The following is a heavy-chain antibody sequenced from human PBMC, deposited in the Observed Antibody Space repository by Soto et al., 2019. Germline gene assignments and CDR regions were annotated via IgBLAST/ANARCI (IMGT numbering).Heavy chain of an antibody. CDR3: TSTRFLEPYYYGIDV. J-gene: IGHJ6*02. Sequence: GWSLRLSCAASGFTFSIYWMHWVRQAPGKGLVWVSRINSDGSSTTYADSVKGRFTISRDNAKNTLYLQMNSLRAEDTAVYYCTSTRFLEPYYYGIDVWGQGTTLTVSS. D-gene: IGHD3-3*01. V-gene: IGHV3-74*01. CDR1: GFTFSIYW. CDR2: INSDGSST.